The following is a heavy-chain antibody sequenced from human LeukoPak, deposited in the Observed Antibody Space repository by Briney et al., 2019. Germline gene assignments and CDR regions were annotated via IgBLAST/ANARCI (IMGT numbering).Heavy chain of an antibody. CDR3: ARSYYYGSGSYSAYYYYGMDV. CDR2: ISGSGGST. D-gene: IGHD3-10*01. V-gene: IGHV3-23*01. J-gene: IGHJ6*02. Sequence: PGGSLRLSCAASGFTFSSYAMSWVRQAPGKGLEWVSAISGSGGSTYYADSVKGRFTISRDNSKNTLYLQMNSLRAEDTAVYYCARSYYYGSGSYSAYYYYGMDVWGQGTTVTVSS. CDR1: GFTFSSYA.